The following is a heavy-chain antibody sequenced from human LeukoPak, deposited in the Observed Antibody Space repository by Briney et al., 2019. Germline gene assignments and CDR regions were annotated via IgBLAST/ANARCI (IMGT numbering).Heavy chain of an antibody. CDR1: GGSFSGYY. Sequence: SETLSLTCAVYGGSFSGYYWSWIRQPPGKGLEWIGEMNHSGSTNYNPSLKSRVTISVDTSKNQFSLKLSSVTAADTAVYFCASVRRGFGESSKYYSYYYMDVWGNGTTVTISS. CDR3: ASVRRGFGESSKYYSYYYMDV. CDR2: MNHSGST. D-gene: IGHD3-10*01. J-gene: IGHJ6*03. V-gene: IGHV4-34*01.